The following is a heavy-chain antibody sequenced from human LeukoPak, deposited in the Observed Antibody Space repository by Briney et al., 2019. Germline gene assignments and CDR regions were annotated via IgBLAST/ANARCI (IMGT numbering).Heavy chain of an antibody. CDR3: ARVNYGDFHFDY. Sequence: ASVKVSCKASGYTFTSYYMHWVRQAPGQGLEWMEIINPSGGSTSYAQKFQGRVTMTRDTSTSTVYMELSSLRSEDTAVYYCARVNYGDFHFDYWGQGTLVTVSS. J-gene: IGHJ4*02. CDR1: GYTFTSYY. D-gene: IGHD4-17*01. CDR2: INPSGGST. V-gene: IGHV1-46*01.